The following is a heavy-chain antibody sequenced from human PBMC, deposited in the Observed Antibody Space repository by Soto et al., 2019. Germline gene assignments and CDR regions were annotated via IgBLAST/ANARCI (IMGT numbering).Heavy chain of an antibody. CDR3: AGGGYSSSSYYYYGMDV. J-gene: IGHJ6*02. CDR1: GGTFSSYA. V-gene: IGHV1-69*01. Sequence: QVQLVQSGAEVKKPGSSVKVSCKASGGTFSSYAISWVRQAPGQGLEWMGGIIPIFGTANYAQKFQGRVTINADESTSKASLELSSLGSEDTAVYYCAGGGYSSSSYYYYGMDVWGQGTTVTVSS. D-gene: IGHD6-6*01. CDR2: IIPIFGTA.